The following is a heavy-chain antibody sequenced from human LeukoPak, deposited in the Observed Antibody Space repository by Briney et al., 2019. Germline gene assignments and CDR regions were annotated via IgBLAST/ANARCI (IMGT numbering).Heavy chain of an antibody. CDR3: AKDMVRGADYYYGMDV. CDR2: ISWDGGST. CDR1: GFTFDDYT. Sequence: LPGGSLRLSCAASGFTFDDYTMHWVRQAPGKVLEWVSLISWDGGSTYYADSVKGRFTISRDNSKNSLYLQMNSLRTEDTALYYCAKDMVRGADYYYGMDVWGQGTTVTVSS. D-gene: IGHD3-10*01. V-gene: IGHV3-43*01. J-gene: IGHJ6*02.